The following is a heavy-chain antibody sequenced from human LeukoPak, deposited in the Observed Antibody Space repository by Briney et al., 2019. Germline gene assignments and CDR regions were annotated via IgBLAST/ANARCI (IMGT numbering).Heavy chain of an antibody. D-gene: IGHD1-26*01. J-gene: IGHJ3*02. CDR3: AKDIGWELRGSAFDI. Sequence: GRSLRLPCAASGFTFDDYAMLWLRHARGEGLVGGSGIRWNSGSIGYADSVKGRFTISRDNAKNSLYLQMNSLRAEDTALYYCAKDIGWELRGSAFDIWGQGTMVTVSS. V-gene: IGHV3-9*01. CDR2: IRWNSGSI. CDR1: GFTFDDYA.